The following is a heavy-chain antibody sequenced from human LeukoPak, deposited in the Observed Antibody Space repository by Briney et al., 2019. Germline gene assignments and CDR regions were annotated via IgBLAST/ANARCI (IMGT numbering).Heavy chain of an antibody. CDR2: INPNSGGT. D-gene: IGHD1-26*01. CDR3: ARGPPSRRRELLPPFFDY. Sequence: SVKVSCKASGYTFTVYYMHWVRQAPGQGLEWMGWINPNSGGTNYAQKFQGRVTMTRDTSISTAYMELSRLRSEDTAVYYCARGPPSRRRELLPPFFDYWGQGTLVTVSS. J-gene: IGHJ4*02. CDR1: GYTFTVYY. V-gene: IGHV1-2*02.